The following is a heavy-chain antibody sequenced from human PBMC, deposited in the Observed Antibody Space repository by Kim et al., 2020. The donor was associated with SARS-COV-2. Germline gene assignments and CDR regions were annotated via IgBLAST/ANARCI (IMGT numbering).Heavy chain of an antibody. V-gene: IGHV6-1*01. J-gene: IGHJ4*02. Sequence: VSVKSRITINPDTSKNQFSLQLNSVTPEDTAVYYCARGVGRWLQFLYFDYWGQGTLVTVSS. D-gene: IGHD5-12*01. CDR3: ARGVGRWLQFLYFDY.